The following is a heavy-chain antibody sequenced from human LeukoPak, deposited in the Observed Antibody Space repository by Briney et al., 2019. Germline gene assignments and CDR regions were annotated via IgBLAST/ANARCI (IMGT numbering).Heavy chain of an antibody. Sequence: PSQTLSLTCTVSGGSISSGDYYWSWIRQPPGKGLEWIGYIYYSGSTYYNPSLKSRVTISVDASKNQFSLKLNSVTAADTAVYYCARDPFRSTHPFDYWGQGTLVTVSS. J-gene: IGHJ4*02. CDR3: ARDPFRSTHPFDY. CDR1: GGSISSGDYY. CDR2: IYYSGST. V-gene: IGHV4-30-4*08.